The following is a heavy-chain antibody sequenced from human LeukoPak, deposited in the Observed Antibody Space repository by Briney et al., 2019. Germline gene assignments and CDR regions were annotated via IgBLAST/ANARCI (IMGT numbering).Heavy chain of an antibody. D-gene: IGHD7-27*01. Sequence: QTGRSLRLSCAASEFTFSTYGMHWVRQAPGKGLEWVALIWYDGSNKYYADSVKGRFTISRDNSKNTLYLQMNSLTAEDTAVYYCARDIEEGRGDLRLGFDYWGQGTLVTVSS. CDR1: EFTFSTYG. CDR2: IWYDGSNK. J-gene: IGHJ4*02. CDR3: ARDIEEGRGDLRLGFDY. V-gene: IGHV3-33*01.